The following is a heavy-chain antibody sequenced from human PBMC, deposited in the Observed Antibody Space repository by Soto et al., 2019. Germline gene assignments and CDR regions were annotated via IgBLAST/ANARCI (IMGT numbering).Heavy chain of an antibody. CDR3: ARDPEGDWSNRRDY. V-gene: IGHV3-30-3*01. Sequence: GGSLRLSCAASGFTFSSYAMHWVRQAPGKGLEWVAVISYDGSNKYYADSVKGRFTISRDNSKNTLYLQMNSLRAEDTAVYYCARDPEGDWSNRRDYWGQGTLVTVSS. CDR2: ISYDGSNK. CDR1: GFTFSSYA. J-gene: IGHJ4*02. D-gene: IGHD1-1*01.